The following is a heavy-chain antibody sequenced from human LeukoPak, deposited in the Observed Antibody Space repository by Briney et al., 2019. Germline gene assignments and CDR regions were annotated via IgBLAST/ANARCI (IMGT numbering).Heavy chain of an antibody. D-gene: IGHD2-2*01. CDR3: ARGGVYQLRDYFDY. CDR2: IYHSGST. V-gene: IGHV4-4*02. J-gene: IGHJ4*02. Sequence: KTSGTLSLTCAVSGGSISGSNWWSWVRQPPGKGLEWIGEIYHSGSTYYNPSLKSRVTISVDTSKNQFSLKLSSVTAADTAVYYCARGGVYQLRDYFDYWGQGTLVTVSS. CDR1: GGSISGSNW.